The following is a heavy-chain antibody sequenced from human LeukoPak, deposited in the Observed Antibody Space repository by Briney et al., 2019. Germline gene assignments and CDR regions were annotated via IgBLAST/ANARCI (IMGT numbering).Heavy chain of an antibody. J-gene: IGHJ3*02. CDR2: INTNTGNP. V-gene: IGHV7-4-1*02. Sequence: ASVKVSCKASGYTFTNFGINWVRQAPGQGLEWVGWINTNTGNPSYVQGFSGRFVFSLDTSVNTAYLQINSLKAEDTAVYYCARDPLLRAFDIWGQGTMVTVSS. D-gene: IGHD1-26*01. CDR3: ARDPLLRAFDI. CDR1: GYTFTNFG.